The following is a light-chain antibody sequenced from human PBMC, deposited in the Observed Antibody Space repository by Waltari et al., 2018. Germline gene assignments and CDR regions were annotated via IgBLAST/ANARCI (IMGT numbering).Light chain of an antibody. CDR1: QSLVHRSGPTF. CDR3: LQYYSRPYT. J-gene: IGKJ2*01. V-gene: IGKV2-24*01. Sequence: DAVLTQTPLSSPVTLGQPAHISCKSSQSLVHRSGPTFFSWLHQRPGQPPRLLIYKISNRFSGVPDRFSGSGSGTDFTLTISSLQAEDVAVYFCLQYYSRPYTFGQGTKLDIK. CDR2: KIS.